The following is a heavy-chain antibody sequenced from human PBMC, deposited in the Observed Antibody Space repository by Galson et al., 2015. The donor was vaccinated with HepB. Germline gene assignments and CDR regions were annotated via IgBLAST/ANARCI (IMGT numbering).Heavy chain of an antibody. V-gene: IGHV4-4*02. CDR1: GGSISSSNW. D-gene: IGHD3-22*01. Sequence: TLSLTCAVSGGSISSSNWWSWVRQPPGKGLEWIGKIYHSGSTNYNPSLKSRVTISVDKSKNQFSLKLSSVTAADTAVYYCARALDYYDRSGYYEPFYSYGGRFDYWGQGTLVTVSS. J-gene: IGHJ4*02. CDR2: IYHSGST. CDR3: ARALDYYDRSGYYEPFYSYGGRFDY.